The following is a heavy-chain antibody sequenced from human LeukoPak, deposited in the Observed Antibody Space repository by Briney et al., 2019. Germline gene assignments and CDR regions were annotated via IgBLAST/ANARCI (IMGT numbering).Heavy chain of an antibody. CDR3: ATPATRTVNC. CDR1: GFTFSTYW. J-gene: IGHJ4*02. D-gene: IGHD4-11*01. CDR2: IKEDGTEK. Sequence: GGSLRLSCAASGFTFSTYWMTWVRQAPGMGLEWVATIKEDGTEKYYVDSVKGRFTISRDNAKNSLYLQMNSLRAEDTAVFHCATPATRTVNCWGQGTLVTVSS. V-gene: IGHV3-7*01.